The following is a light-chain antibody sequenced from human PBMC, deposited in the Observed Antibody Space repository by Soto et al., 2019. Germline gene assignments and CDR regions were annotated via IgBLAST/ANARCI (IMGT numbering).Light chain of an antibody. J-gene: IGLJ1*01. Sequence: QSALTQPASVSGSPGQSIAISCTGTSSDVGGYDYVSWYQQHPDKAPKLMIYEVTKRPSGVSNRFSGSKSGNTASLTISGLQPEDEADYYCSSHTSGNPRVFGSGTKVTVL. CDR3: SSHTSGNPRV. V-gene: IGLV2-14*01. CDR1: SSDVGGYDY. CDR2: EVT.